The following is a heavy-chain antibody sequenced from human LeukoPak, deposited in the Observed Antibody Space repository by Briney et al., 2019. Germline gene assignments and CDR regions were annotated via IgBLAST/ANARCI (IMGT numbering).Heavy chain of an antibody. J-gene: IGHJ6*02. Sequence: GESLKISCKGSGYSFTSYWISWVRQMPGKGLEWMGRIDPSDSYTNYSPSFQGHVTISADKSISTAYLQWSSLKASDTAMYYCARHVGSGYSYGISYYYYYGMDVWGQGTTVTVSS. CDR2: IDPSDSYT. CDR1: GYSFTSYW. D-gene: IGHD5-18*01. V-gene: IGHV5-10-1*01. CDR3: ARHVGSGYSYGISYYYYYGMDV.